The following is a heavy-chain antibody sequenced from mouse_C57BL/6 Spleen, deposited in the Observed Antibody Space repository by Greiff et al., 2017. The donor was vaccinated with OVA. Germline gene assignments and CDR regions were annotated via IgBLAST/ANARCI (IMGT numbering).Heavy chain of an antibody. CDR1: GYSITSGYY. Sequence: EVQLQESGPGLVKPSQSLSLTCSVTGYSITSGYYWNWIRQFPGNKLEWMGYISYDGSNNYNPSLKNRISITRDTSKNQFFLKLNSVTTEDTATYYCARDTTVGTDWYFDVWGTGTTVTVSS. J-gene: IGHJ1*03. CDR3: ARDTTVGTDWYFDV. CDR2: ISYDGSN. D-gene: IGHD1-1*01. V-gene: IGHV3-6*01.